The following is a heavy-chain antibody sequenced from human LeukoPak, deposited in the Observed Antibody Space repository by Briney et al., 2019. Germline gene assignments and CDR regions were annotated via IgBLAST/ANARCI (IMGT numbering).Heavy chain of an antibody. CDR2: IYNSGTT. D-gene: IGHD1-26*01. CDR1: GGSFSSYY. CDR3: ARDRLGATGHWRIDV. V-gene: IGHV4-4*07. J-gene: IGHJ2*01. Sequence: PSETLSLTCTVSGGSFSSYYWTWIRQPAGKGLEWIGRIYNSGTTNYSPSLESRVTMSLDTSKNRFSLSLSSMTAADTAVYYCARDRLGATGHWRIDVWGRGTLVTVSS.